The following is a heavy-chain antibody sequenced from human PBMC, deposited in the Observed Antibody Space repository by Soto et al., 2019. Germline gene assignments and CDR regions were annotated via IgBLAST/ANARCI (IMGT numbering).Heavy chain of an antibody. J-gene: IGHJ6*02. D-gene: IGHD6-19*01. CDR2: IIPIFGTA. Sequence: QVQLVQSGADMKEPGASVKVSCEASGGTFSSYAISWVRQAPGQGLEWMGGIIPIFGTANYAQKFQGRVTITADESTSTAYMELSSLRSEDTAVYYCARDLYSSGWSDYGMDVWGQGTTVTVSS. V-gene: IGHV1-69*13. CDR1: GGTFSSYA. CDR3: ARDLYSSGWSDYGMDV.